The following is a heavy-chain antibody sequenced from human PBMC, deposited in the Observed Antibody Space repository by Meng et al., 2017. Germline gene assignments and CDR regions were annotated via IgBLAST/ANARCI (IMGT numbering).Heavy chain of an antibody. D-gene: IGHD6-19*01. Sequence: EGQLAETGGGLTQPGGSLSLSCTAAGFSVTTSYMSWVRQAPGKGLEWVSVIYSGGSTYYADSVKGRFSISRDNSKNTLYLQMNSLRAEDTAVYFCARDSSSGWYHNYWGQGTLVTVSS. CDR3: ARDSSSGWYHNY. V-gene: IGHV3-53*02. CDR1: GFSVTTSY. J-gene: IGHJ4*02. CDR2: IYSGGST.